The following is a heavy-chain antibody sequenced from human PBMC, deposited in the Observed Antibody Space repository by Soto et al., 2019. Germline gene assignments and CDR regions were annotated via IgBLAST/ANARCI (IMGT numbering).Heavy chain of an antibody. J-gene: IGHJ5*02. CDR2: TLANDAT. CDR3: ARIIRSYDYVWGNSRRGYVDP. Sequence: QVTLKKSRPVLVKPTETLTLTCTVSGFSLTDGRMGVTWIRQSPGKALGWLAHTLANDATSYSKSLKSRLTNTKDSAKSQVVLTMTKMNPVDTGTYYCARIIRSYDYVWGNSRRGYVDPWGQGTRVTVSS. D-gene: IGHD3-16*02. CDR1: GFSLTDGRMG. V-gene: IGHV2-26*01.